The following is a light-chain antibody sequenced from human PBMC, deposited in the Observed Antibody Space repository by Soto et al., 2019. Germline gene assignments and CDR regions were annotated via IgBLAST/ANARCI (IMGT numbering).Light chain of an antibody. J-gene: IGKJ4*01. CDR3: QQYNNWPALT. CDR2: GAS. V-gene: IGKV3-15*01. CDR1: QSVSSN. Sequence: EIVMTQSPASLSVSPGERATLSWRASQSVSSNLAWYQQKPGQAPRLLIYGASTRATGIPASFSGSGSGTEFTLTISSLQSEDFAVYYCQQYNNWPALTFAGCTKVDIK.